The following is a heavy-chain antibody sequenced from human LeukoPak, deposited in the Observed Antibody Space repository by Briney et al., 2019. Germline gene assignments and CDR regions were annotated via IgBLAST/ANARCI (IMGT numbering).Heavy chain of an antibody. Sequence: PGRSLRLSCAASGFTFSSYGMHWVRQAPGKGLEWVAVIWYDGSNKYYADSVKGRFTISRDNSKNTLYLQMNSLRAEDTAVYYCARDDYYDSSALDYWGQGTLVTVSS. J-gene: IGHJ4*02. V-gene: IGHV3-33*01. CDR3: ARDDYYDSSALDY. CDR1: GFTFSSYG. D-gene: IGHD3-22*01. CDR2: IWYDGSNK.